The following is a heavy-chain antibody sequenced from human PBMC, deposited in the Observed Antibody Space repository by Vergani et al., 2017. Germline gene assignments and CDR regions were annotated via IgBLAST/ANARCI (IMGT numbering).Heavy chain of an antibody. CDR3: ARTVEMATIFDY. CDR1: GFTFSSYG. Sequence: VQLVESGGGVVQPGRSLRLSCAASGFTFSSYGMHWVRQAPGKGLEWVANIKQAGSEKYYVDSVKGRFTISRDNAKNSLYLQMNSLRAEDTAVYYCARTVEMATIFDYWGQGTLVTVSS. J-gene: IGHJ4*02. D-gene: IGHD5-24*01. V-gene: IGHV3-7*01. CDR2: IKQAGSEK.